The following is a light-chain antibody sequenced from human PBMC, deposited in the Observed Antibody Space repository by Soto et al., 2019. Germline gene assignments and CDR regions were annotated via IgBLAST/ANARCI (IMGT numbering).Light chain of an antibody. CDR1: QSVSNNY. V-gene: IGKV3-20*01. Sequence: EVVLTQSPGTLSLSPGERATLSCRASQSVSNNYLAWYQQKPGQSPKLLIFGSSDRATGIPDRFSGSGSGTDFTRTISSLEPEDFAVYYCQQYGSSTPSTFGQGTKLEIK. CDR3: QQYGSSTPST. J-gene: IGKJ2*01. CDR2: GSS.